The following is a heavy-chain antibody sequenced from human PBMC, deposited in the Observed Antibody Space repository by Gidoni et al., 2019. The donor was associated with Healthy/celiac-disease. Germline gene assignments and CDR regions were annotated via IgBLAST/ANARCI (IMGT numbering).Heavy chain of an antibody. Sequence: EVQLFESGGGVVQPGGSLRLSCAASGFPCSSYAMSWVRQAPGKGLEWVSAISGSSGSTYYADSVKGRFTISRDNSKNTLYLQMNSLRAEDTAVYYCAKDPYSGSPTGWFDPWGQGTLVTVSS. V-gene: IGHV3-23*01. CDR1: GFPCSSYA. CDR2: ISGSSGST. J-gene: IGHJ5*02. CDR3: AKDPYSGSPTGWFDP. D-gene: IGHD1-26*01.